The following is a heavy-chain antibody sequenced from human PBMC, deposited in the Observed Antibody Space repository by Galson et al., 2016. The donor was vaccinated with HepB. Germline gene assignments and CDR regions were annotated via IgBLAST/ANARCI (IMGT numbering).Heavy chain of an antibody. D-gene: IGHD3-10*01. Sequence: SLRLSCAASGFTFSSYSMNWVRQAPGKGLEWVSSISSSSSYIHYADSVKGRFTIPRDNAKNSLYLQMNSLRAEDTAVYYCARDIIWFGELTRVYYFDYWGQGTLVTVSS. CDR3: ARDIIWFGELTRVYYFDY. CDR1: GFTFSSYS. J-gene: IGHJ4*02. CDR2: ISSSSSYI. V-gene: IGHV3-21*01.